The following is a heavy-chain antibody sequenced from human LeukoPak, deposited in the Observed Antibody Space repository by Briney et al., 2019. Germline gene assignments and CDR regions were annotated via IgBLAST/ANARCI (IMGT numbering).Heavy chain of an antibody. CDR2: IGDSGDPT. V-gene: IGHV3-23*01. CDR3: AKDARRSSGWYFFDH. Sequence: PGGPLRLSCAASGFAFSSQAMGWVRQAPGKGLEWVSVIGDSGDPTYYADSVKGRFTISRDNSKNTLYLQMNSLRAEDTALYYCAKDARRSSGWYFFDHWGQGTLVTVSS. D-gene: IGHD6-19*01. J-gene: IGHJ4*02. CDR1: GFAFSSQA.